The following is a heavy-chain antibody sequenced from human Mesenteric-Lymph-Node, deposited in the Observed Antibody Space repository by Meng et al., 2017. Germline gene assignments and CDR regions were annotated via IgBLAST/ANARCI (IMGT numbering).Heavy chain of an antibody. D-gene: IGHD4-17*01. CDR3: ARDRKHYGERGWFDP. V-gene: IGHV4-30-4*08. CDR1: GGSISSGGYY. Sequence: QGSRQGPGPGLVKPSQTLSLTCTVSGGSISSGGYYWSWIRQHPGKGLEWIGYIYYSGSTYSNASLKSRVTISIDRSKNQFSLKLSSVTAADTAVYYCARDRKHYGERGWFDPWGQGTLVTVSS. J-gene: IGHJ5*02. CDR2: IYYSGST.